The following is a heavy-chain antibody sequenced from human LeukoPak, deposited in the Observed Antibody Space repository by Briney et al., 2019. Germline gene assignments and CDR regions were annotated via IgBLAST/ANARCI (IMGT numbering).Heavy chain of an antibody. CDR3: AKHGRGGFGESYFQH. Sequence: PGGSLRLSCAASGSTFSSYAMSWVRQAPGKGLEWVSAISGSGGSTYYADSVKGRFTISRDNSKNTLYLQMNSLRAEDTAVYYCAKHGRGGFGESYFQHWGQGTLVTVSS. CDR2: ISGSGGST. CDR1: GSTFSSYA. V-gene: IGHV3-23*01. J-gene: IGHJ1*01. D-gene: IGHD3-10*01.